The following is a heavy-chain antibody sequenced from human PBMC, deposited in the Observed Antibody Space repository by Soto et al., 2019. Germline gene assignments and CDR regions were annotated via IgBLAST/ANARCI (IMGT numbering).Heavy chain of an antibody. D-gene: IGHD2-15*01. Sequence: SETLSLTCAVYGGSFSGYYWSWIRQSPGKGLEWIGYIYYSGSTNYNPSLKSRVTISVDTSKNQFSLKLSSVTAADTAVYYCARTALYCSGGSCYEWWFDPWGQGTLVTVSS. CDR1: GGSFSGYY. CDR3: ARTALYCSGGSCYEWWFDP. J-gene: IGHJ5*02. CDR2: IYYSGST. V-gene: IGHV4-59*01.